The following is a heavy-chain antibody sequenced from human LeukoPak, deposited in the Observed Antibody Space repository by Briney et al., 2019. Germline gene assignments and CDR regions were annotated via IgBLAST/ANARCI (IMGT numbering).Heavy chain of an antibody. D-gene: IGHD3-3*01. V-gene: IGHV1-8*01. CDR2: MNPNSGNT. CDR3: ARAPNYDFWTSDY. Sequence: ASVKVFCKASGYTFTSYDINWVRQATGQGLEWMGWMNPNSGNTGYAQKFQGRVTMTRNTSIGTAYMELSSLRSEDTAVYYCARAPNYDFWTSDYWGQGTLVTVSS. CDR1: GYTFTSYD. J-gene: IGHJ4*02.